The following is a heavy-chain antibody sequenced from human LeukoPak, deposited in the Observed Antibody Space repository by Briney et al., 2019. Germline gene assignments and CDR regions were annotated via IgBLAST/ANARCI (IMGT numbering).Heavy chain of an antibody. CDR2: MSPGSGYT. CDR1: GYTFTNYD. Sequence: ASVKVSCKTSGYTFTNYDINWVRQASGQRLEWLGWMSPGSGYTGYAQKFQGRVTMTRDISITTAYVELSSLRSEDTAVYYCARGIEAGVDYWGQGTLVTVPS. D-gene: IGHD6-25*01. V-gene: IGHV1-8*02. CDR3: ARGIEAGVDY. J-gene: IGHJ4*02.